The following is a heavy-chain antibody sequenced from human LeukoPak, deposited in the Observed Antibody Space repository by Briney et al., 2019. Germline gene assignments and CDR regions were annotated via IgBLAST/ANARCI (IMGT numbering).Heavy chain of an antibody. D-gene: IGHD1-7*01. Sequence: GGSLRLSCAASGFTFSSYGMHWVRQAPGKGLEWVAFIRYDGSNKYYADSVKGRFTISRDNSKNTLYLQMNSLRAEDTAVYYCARTTSPLVPFDYWGQGTLVTVSS. J-gene: IGHJ4*02. CDR2: IRYDGSNK. V-gene: IGHV3-30*02. CDR1: GFTFSSYG. CDR3: ARTTSPLVPFDY.